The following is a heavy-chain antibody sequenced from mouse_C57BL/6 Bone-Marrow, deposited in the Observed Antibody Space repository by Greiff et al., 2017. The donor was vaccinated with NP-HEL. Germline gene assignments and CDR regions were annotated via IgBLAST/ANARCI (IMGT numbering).Heavy chain of an antibody. Sequence: EVKLVESGGGLVKPGGSLKLSCAASGFTFSSYAMSWVRQTPEKRLEWVATISDGGSYTYYPDNVKGRFTISRDNAKNNLYLQMSHLKSEDTAMYYCARAKGAQATRGAMDYWGQGTSVTVSS. CDR1: GFTFSSYA. CDR2: ISDGGSYT. CDR3: ARAKGAQATRGAMDY. D-gene: IGHD3-2*02. V-gene: IGHV5-4*03. J-gene: IGHJ4*01.